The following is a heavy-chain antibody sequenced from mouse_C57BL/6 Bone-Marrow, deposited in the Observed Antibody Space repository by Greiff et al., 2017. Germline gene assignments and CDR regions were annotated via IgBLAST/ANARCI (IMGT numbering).Heavy chain of an antibody. D-gene: IGHD4-1*01. Sequence: QVQLQQPGAELVRPGSSVKLSCKASGYTFTSYWMHWVKQRPIQGLEWIGMIHPNSGSTNYNEKFKGKATLTVDKSSSTAYMQLSSLTSEDSAVYYCASTGTWDMDDWGTGTSVTVSS. J-gene: IGHJ4*01. V-gene: IGHV1-64*01. CDR3: ASTGTWDMDD. CDR2: IHPNSGST. CDR1: GYTFTSYW.